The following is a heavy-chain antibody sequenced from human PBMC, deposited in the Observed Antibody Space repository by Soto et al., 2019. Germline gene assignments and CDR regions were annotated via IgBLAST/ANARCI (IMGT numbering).Heavy chain of an antibody. CDR3: ARAIVVVVAATLHYYYGMDV. D-gene: IGHD2-15*01. Sequence: QVQLVQSGAEVKKPGSSVKVSCKASGGTFSSYAISWVRQAPGQGLEWMGGIIPIFGTANYAQKFQGRVTITADESTSIAYMELSSLRSEDTAVYYCARAIVVVVAATLHYYYGMDVWGQGTTVTVSS. J-gene: IGHJ6*02. CDR2: IIPIFGTA. V-gene: IGHV1-69*01. CDR1: GGTFSSYA.